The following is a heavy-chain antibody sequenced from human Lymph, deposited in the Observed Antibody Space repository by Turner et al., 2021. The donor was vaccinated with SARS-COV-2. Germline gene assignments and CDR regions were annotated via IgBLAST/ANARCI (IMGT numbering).Heavy chain of an antibody. D-gene: IGHD1-1*01. CDR3: ARDLQLYGMDV. CDR2: IYSGGST. Sequence: EVQLVETGGGLIQPGGSLIRSCAASGFTVSSNYMTWVRQAPGKGLEWVSLIYSGGSTYYADSVKGRFTISRDNSKNTLYLQMNSLRAEDTAIYYCARDLQLYGMDVWGQGTTVTVSS. V-gene: IGHV3-53*02. J-gene: IGHJ6*02. CDR1: GFTVSSNY.